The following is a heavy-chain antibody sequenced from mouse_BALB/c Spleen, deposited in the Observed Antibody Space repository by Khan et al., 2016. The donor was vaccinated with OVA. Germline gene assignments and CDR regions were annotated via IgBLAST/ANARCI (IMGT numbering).Heavy chain of an antibody. CDR1: GFSLTGYG. V-gene: IGHV2-6-7*01. CDR2: IWGDGSI. D-gene: IGHD2-10*01. J-gene: IGHJ4*01. Sequence: QVQLKESGPGPVAPSQSLSITCTVSGFSLTGYGVNWVRQPPGKGLEWLGMIWGDGSIDYNSALKSRLSISKDNFKIQVFLKMNSLQTDETARDYCARAYYANYREAMDYWGQGTSVTVSS. CDR3: ARAYYANYREAMDY.